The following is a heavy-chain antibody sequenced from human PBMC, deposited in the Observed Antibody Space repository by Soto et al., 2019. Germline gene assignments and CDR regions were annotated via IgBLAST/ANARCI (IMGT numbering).Heavy chain of an antibody. Sequence: QVQLVQSGAEVKKPGSSVKVSCLASRGTFNRYAINWVRQAPGHGLEWLGALVPQFGTPNYAQKFQDRVTIVADESTITTSMELRGLTSDDTAVYYCARQNRDTPMVPFDVWGQGTLVTVSS. CDR1: RGTFNRYA. V-gene: IGHV1-69*01. D-gene: IGHD5-18*01. J-gene: IGHJ4*02. CDR3: ARQNRDTPMVPFDV. CDR2: LVPQFGTP.